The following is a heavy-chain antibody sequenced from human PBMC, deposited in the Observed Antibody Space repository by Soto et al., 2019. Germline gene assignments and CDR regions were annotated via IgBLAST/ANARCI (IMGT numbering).Heavy chain of an antibody. CDR3: ARQQWLYYYYGMDV. V-gene: IGHV1-18*01. J-gene: IGHJ6*02. CDR1: GYTFTTYG. CDR2: ISAYNGNT. D-gene: IGHD6-19*01. Sequence: QVQLVQSGAEVKKPGASVKVSCKASGYTFTTYGISWVRQAPGQGLEWMGWISAYNGNTNYAQKIQGRVTMTTDTSTSTAHMELRSLRADDTAVYYCARQQWLYYYYGMDVWGQGTTVTVSS.